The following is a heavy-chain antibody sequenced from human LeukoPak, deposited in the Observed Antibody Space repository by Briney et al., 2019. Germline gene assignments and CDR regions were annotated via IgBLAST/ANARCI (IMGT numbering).Heavy chain of an antibody. J-gene: IGHJ6*03. CDR3: ARGGPPTYYYYMDV. CDR1: GGSFSGYY. V-gene: IGHV4-34*01. Sequence: SETLSLTCAVYGGSFSGYYWSWIRQPPGKGLEWIGEINHSGSTNYNPSLKSRVTISVDTSKNQFSLKLSSVTAADTAVYYCARGGPPTYYYYMDVWGEGTTVTVSS. CDR2: INHSGST.